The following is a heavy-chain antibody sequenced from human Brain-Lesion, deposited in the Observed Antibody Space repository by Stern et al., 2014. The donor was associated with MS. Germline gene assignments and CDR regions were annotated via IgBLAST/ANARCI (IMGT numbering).Heavy chain of an antibody. CDR3: ARGRVVPGFQYYATDV. D-gene: IGHD2-2*01. CDR2: IFNSGST. CDR1: GGSISSGGYY. Sequence: VQLVESGPGLVKPSQTLSLSCTVSGGSISSGGYYWSWIRQPAGKGLEWIGRIFNSGSTSYHPPLQRRVTISIDTSKNQFSLRLNSMTAADTAVYYCARGRVVPGFQYYATDVWGQGTTVIVSS. J-gene: IGHJ6*02. V-gene: IGHV4-61*02.